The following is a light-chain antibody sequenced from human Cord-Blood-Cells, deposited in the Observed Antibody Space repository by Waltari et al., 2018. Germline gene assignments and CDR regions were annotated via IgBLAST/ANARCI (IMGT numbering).Light chain of an antibody. V-gene: IGKV4-1*01. CDR1: ASVLYSSNNKHY. CDR3: QQYYSTPWT. Sequence: DIVMTPSTDSLAASAGERATTHYKHNASVLYSSNNKHYLTWYQQKPGQPPKLLIYWASTRESGVPDRFSGSGSGTDFTLTISSLQAEDVAVYYCQQYYSTPWTFGQGTKVEIK. CDR2: WAS. J-gene: IGKJ1*01.